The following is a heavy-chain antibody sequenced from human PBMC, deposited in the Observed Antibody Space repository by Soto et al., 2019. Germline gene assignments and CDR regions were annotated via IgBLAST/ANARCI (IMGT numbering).Heavy chain of an antibody. CDR1: GDSVSSNSAA. V-gene: IGHV6-1*01. CDR3: ARDSLTSNYYDSSGTDLWDAFGI. Sequence: SQTLSLTCAISGDSVSSNSAAWNWIRQSPSRGLEWLGRTYYRSKWYNDYAVSVKSRLTMNPDTSKNQFSLQLNSVTPEDTAVYYCARDSLTSNYYDSSGTDLWDAFGILSQVTMVTVSS. CDR2: TYYRSKWYN. D-gene: IGHD3-22*01. J-gene: IGHJ3*02.